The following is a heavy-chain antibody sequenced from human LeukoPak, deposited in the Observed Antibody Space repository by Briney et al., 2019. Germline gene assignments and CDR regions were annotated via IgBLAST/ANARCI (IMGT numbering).Heavy chain of an antibody. CDR1: GYTFTGYY. J-gene: IGHJ6*02. V-gene: IGHV1-2*04. CDR2: INPNSGGT. Sequence: GASVTVSCKASGYTFTGYYMHWVRQAPGQGLEWMGWINPNSGGTNYAQKFQGWVTMTRDTSISTAYMELSRLRSDDTAVYYCARDRAVTRYLENPGGMDVWGQGTTVTVSS. CDR3: ARDRAVTRYLENPGGMDV. D-gene: IGHD4-17*01.